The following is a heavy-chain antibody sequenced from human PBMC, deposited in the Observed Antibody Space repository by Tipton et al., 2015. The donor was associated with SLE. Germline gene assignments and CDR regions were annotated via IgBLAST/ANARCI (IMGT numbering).Heavy chain of an antibody. Sequence: TLSLTCAVYGGSFSDYFWTWIRQCPGKGLEWIGDVNHSGSTDYHPSPKSQGTISVDTAKNQFSLKLTSVTAADTALYYCARCTIFGGVRGSFDYWGQETLVTVS. CDR3: ARCTIFGGVRGSFDY. J-gene: IGHJ4*02. V-gene: IGHV4-34*01. CDR2: VNHSGST. D-gene: IGHD3-3*01. CDR1: GGSFSDYF.